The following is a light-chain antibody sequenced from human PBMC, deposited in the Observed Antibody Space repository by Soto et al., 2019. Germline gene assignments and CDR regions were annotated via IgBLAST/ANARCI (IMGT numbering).Light chain of an antibody. Sequence: DIQMTQSPSSLYASVGDRVTITCRASQDISNYLAWYQQKPGQVPKFLIYAASALQSGVPSRFSGSGSGTDFTLTISSLQPEDVATYYGQSYNNAPISVGGGTKVEL. CDR1: QDISNY. CDR3: QSYNNAPIS. CDR2: AAS. J-gene: IGKJ4*01. V-gene: IGKV1-27*01.